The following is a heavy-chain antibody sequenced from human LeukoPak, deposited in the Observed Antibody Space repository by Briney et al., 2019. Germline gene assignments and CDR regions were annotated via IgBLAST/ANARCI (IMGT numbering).Heavy chain of an antibody. CDR3: ARDQPTDSSGYGGFDP. CDR2: IIPIFGTA. J-gene: IGHJ5*02. D-gene: IGHD3-22*01. Sequence: RASVKVSCKASGGTFSSYAISWVRQAPGQGLEWMGGIIPIFGTANYAQKFQGRVTITADESTSTAYMELSSLRSEDTAVYYCARDQPTDSSGYGGFDPWGQGTLVTVSS. V-gene: IGHV1-69*13. CDR1: GGTFSSYA.